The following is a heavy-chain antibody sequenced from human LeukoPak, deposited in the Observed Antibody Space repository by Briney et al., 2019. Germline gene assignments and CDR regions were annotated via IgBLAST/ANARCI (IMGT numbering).Heavy chain of an antibody. D-gene: IGHD3-22*01. CDR2: IRAYNGNT. CDR1: GYTFTSYG. V-gene: IGHV1-18*01. J-gene: IGHJ4*02. CDR3: VREGGSSGYYFFHY. Sequence: ASVKVSCKASGYTFTSYGISWVRQAPGQGLEWMGWIRAYNGNTNYAQKLQGRVTMTTDTSTTTAYMELRSLRSDDTAVYYCVREGGSSGYYFFHYWGQGTLVTVSS.